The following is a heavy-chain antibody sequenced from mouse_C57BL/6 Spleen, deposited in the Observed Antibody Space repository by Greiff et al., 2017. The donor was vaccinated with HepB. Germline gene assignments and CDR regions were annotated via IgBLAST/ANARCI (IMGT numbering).Heavy chain of an antibody. D-gene: IGHD2-4*01. CDR3: ARNDDYDGGDFDY. CDR1: GYTFTSYW. V-gene: IGHV1-55*01. Sequence: QVQLQQSGAELVKPGASVKMSCKASGYTFTSYWITWVKQRPGQGLEWIGDIYPGSGSTNYNEKFKSKATLTVDTSSSTAYMQLSSLTSEDSAVYYCARNDDYDGGDFDYWGQGTTLTVSS. CDR2: IYPGSGST. J-gene: IGHJ2*01.